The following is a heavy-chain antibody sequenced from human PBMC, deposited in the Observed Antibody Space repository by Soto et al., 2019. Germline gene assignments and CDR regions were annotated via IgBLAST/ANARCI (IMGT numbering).Heavy chain of an antibody. CDR3: ARQGMAARKYYSTYLDV. CDR1: GFTFRDYA. D-gene: IGHD6-6*01. CDR2: ISSDATNK. V-gene: IGHV3-30-3*01. J-gene: IGHJ6*02. Sequence: QVQLVESGGGVAKLGRPLRLPCAAPGFTFRDYAIHGVRQAPGKGLERVTLISSDATNKYLADSVKGRFTISRDNSKNTLYLQMNSLRVEDTGLYYCARQGMAARKYYSTYLDVWGQGTTVIV.